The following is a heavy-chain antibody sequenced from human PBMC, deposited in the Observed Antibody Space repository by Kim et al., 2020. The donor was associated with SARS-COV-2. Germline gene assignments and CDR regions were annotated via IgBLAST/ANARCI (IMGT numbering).Heavy chain of an antibody. V-gene: IGHV3-23*01. CDR3: AKTPSNYVLYYFDY. D-gene: IGHD4-4*01. Sequence: APGKGRFTISRDKSKNTLYLQMNSLRAEDTAVYYCAKTPSNYVLYYFDYWGQGTLVTVSS. J-gene: IGHJ4*02.